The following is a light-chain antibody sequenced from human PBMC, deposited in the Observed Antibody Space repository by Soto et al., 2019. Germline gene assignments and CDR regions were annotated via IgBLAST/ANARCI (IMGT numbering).Light chain of an antibody. CDR2: GAS. J-gene: IGKJ4*01. V-gene: IGKV3-20*01. CDR1: QSVSSSY. CDR3: QQYGSSPLT. Sequence: ESVLTQSPGTLSLYPGERATLSCRASQSVSSSYLAWYQQKPGQAPRLLIYGASSRATGIPDRFSGSGSGTDFTLTISRLEPEDFAVYYCQQYGSSPLTFGGGAKADIK.